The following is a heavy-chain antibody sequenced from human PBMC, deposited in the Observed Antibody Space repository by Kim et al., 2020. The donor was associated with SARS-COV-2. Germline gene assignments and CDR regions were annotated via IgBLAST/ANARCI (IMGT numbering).Heavy chain of an antibody. CDR2: ISAYNGNT. CDR3: ARDFVKYYYGSGSYYKVAYYYYGMDV. D-gene: IGHD3-10*01. CDR1: GYTFTSYG. V-gene: IGHV1-18*01. J-gene: IGHJ6*02. Sequence: ASVKVSCKASGYTFTSYGISWVRQAPGQGLEWMGWISAYNGNTNYAQKLQGRVTMTTDTSTSTAYMELRSLRSDDTAVYYCARDFVKYYYGSGSYYKVAYYYYGMDVWGQGTTVTVSS.